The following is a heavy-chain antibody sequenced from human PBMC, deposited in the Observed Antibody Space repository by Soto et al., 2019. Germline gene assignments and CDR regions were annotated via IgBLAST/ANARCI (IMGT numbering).Heavy chain of an antibody. CDR1: GAPFSSYA. CDR3: ARSYDILTGYYTFDY. D-gene: IGHD3-9*01. CDR2: IIPIFGTA. V-gene: IGHV1-69*13. Sequence: ASVKVSCKSSGAPFSSYAISWVRQAPGQGLEWMGGIIPIFGTANYAQKFQGRVTITADESTSTAYMELSSLRSEDTAVYYCARSYDILTGYYTFDYWGQGTLVTVSS. J-gene: IGHJ4*02.